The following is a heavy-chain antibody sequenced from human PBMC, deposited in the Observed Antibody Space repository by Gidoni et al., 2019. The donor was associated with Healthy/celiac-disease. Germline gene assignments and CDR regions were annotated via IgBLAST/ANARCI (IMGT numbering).Heavy chain of an antibody. CDR3: ARQITMVRGVRPGGWYFDL. D-gene: IGHD3-10*01. Sequence: QVQLQESGPGLVKPSETLSLTCTVSGYSSSSGYAWGWIRQPPGKGLALIGSIYHSGSTYDNPSLKSRVTISVDTSKNQFSLKLCSVTAAYTAVYYCARQITMVRGVRPGGWYFDLWGRGTLVTVSS. CDR1: GYSSSSGYA. CDR2: IYHSGST. J-gene: IGHJ2*01. V-gene: IGHV4-38-2*02.